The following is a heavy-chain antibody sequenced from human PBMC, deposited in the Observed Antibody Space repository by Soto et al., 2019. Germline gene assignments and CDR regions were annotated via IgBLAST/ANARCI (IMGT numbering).Heavy chain of an antibody. CDR3: ARDSTLSDSSAYYYLY. V-gene: IGHV1-69*13. D-gene: IGHD3-22*01. CDR2: IIPMFGKA. CDR1: GGTFSRYA. J-gene: IGHJ4*02. Sequence: SVKVSFKASGGTFSRYAISWVRQAPGQGLEWMGGIIPMFGKANYAQKFQGRVTITADESTRTGYMELRSLISEDTAVYYCARDSTLSDSSAYYYLYWGQGTLVTVSS.